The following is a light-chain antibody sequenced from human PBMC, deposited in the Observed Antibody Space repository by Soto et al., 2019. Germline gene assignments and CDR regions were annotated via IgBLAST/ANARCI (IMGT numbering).Light chain of an antibody. CDR2: GTS. J-gene: IGKJ2*01. V-gene: IGKV3-20*01. Sequence: EIVLTQSPGTLSLSPGERATLSCRASQSINSNSLAWYQQKPGQPPRVLIFGTSNRATGIPDRFIGGGSGTDFTLTISRLQAEDFVVYYCQHYDVSFPMYIFGQGTRLEIK. CDR3: QHYDVSFPMYI. CDR1: QSINSNS.